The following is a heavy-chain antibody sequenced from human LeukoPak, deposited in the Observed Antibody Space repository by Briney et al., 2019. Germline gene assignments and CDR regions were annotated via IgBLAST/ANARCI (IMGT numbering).Heavy chain of an antibody. CDR1: GFTFSSYS. CDR3: ARVVGPAYFDY. CDR2: ISSSSSYI. Sequence: AGSLRLSCAASGFTFSSYSMNWVRQAPGKGLEWVSSISSSSSYIYYADSVKGRFTISRDNAKNSLYLQMNSLRAEDTAVYYCARVVGPAYFDYWGQGTLVTVSS. J-gene: IGHJ4*02. V-gene: IGHV3-21*01. D-gene: IGHD1-26*01.